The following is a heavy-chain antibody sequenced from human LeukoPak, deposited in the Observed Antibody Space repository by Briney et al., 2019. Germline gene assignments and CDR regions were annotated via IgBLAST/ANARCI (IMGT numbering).Heavy chain of an antibody. CDR2: INHSGST. J-gene: IGHJ4*02. D-gene: IGHD2/OR15-2a*01. CDR1: GGSFSDYY. CDR3: ARGLTSMPPGGY. V-gene: IGHV4-34*01. Sequence: SETLSLTCAVYGGSFSDYYWSWIRQPPGKGLEWIGEINHSGSTNYNPSLKSRVTILVDTSKNQFSLKLSSVTAADTAVYYCARGLTSMPPGGYWGQGTLVTVSS.